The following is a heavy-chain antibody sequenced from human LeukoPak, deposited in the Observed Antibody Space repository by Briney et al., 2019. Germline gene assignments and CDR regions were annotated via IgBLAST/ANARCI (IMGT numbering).Heavy chain of an antibody. J-gene: IGHJ4*02. CDR1: GGSISSGDYY. CDR2: IYYSGST. Sequence: TSETLSLTCTVSGGSISSGDYYWSWIRQPPGKGLEWIGYIYYSGSTYYNPSLTSRVTISVDTSKNQFSLKLSSVTAADTAVYYCARVSGDRYFDYWGQGTLVTVSS. D-gene: IGHD4-17*01. V-gene: IGHV4-30-4*08. CDR3: ARVSGDRYFDY.